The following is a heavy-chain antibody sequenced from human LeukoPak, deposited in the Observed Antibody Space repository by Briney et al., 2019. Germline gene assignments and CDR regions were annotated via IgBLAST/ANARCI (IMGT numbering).Heavy chain of an antibody. V-gene: IGHV3-9*01. D-gene: IGHD5-12*01. CDR1: GFTFDDYA. CDR3: IYRENEH. J-gene: IGHJ4*02. Sequence: GRSLRLSCAASGFTFDDYAMHWVRQAPGKGLEWVSGITWNSGKIAYADSVKGRFTISRDNSKNTLYLQMNSLRAEDTAVYYCIYRENEHWGQGTLVTVSS. CDR2: ITWNSGKI.